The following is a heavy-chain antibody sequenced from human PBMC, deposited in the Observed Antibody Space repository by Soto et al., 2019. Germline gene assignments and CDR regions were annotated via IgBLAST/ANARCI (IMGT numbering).Heavy chain of an antibody. CDR3: AMSQSVMIVVAVPYMFDS. J-gene: IGHJ4*02. D-gene: IGHD3-22*01. CDR1: GFTFSSYN. Sequence: EVQLLESGGGLVQPGGSLRLSCAASGFTFSSYNMTWVRQAPGKGREWVSSISGNGDSTKYADSVKGRFTISRDNSTNRIYMQINCLRAEDPGIYYCAMSQSVMIVVAVPYMFDSWGQGPVVTVSS. CDR2: ISGNGDST. V-gene: IGHV3-23*01.